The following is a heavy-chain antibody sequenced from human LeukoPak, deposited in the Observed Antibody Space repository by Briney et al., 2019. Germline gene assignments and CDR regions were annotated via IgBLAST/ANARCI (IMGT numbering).Heavy chain of an antibody. D-gene: IGHD3-22*01. V-gene: IGHV4-39*01. CDR2: IYYSGST. Sequence: SETLSLTCTVSGGSISSSSYYWGWIRQPPGKGLEWIGSIYYSGSTYYNPSLKSRVTMSVDTSRNQFSLRLSSVTAADTAVYYCARPDFYDSGRLDYWGQGTLVTVSS. CDR3: ARPDFYDSGRLDY. CDR1: GGSISSSSYY. J-gene: IGHJ4*02.